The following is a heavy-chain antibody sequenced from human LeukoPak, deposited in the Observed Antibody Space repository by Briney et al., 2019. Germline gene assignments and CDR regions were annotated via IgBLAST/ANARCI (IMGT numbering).Heavy chain of an antibody. D-gene: IGHD2-15*01. CDR2: IRYDGSNK. Sequence: GGSLRLSCAASGFTFSSYGMHWVRQAPGKGLEWVAFIRYDGSNKYYADSVKGRFTISRDNSKNTLYLQMNSLRAEDTAVYYCASVVVVAAGFDYWGQGTLVTVSS. J-gene: IGHJ4*02. V-gene: IGHV3-30*02. CDR1: GFTFSSYG. CDR3: ASVVVVAAGFDY.